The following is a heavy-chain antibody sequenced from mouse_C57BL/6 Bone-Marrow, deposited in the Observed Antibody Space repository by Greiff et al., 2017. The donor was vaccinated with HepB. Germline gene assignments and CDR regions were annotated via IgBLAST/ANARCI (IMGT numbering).Heavy chain of an antibody. J-gene: IGHJ1*03. Sequence: EVQRVESGGGLVQPGGSLSLSCAASGFTFTDYYMSWVRQPPGKALEWLGFIRNKANGYTTEYSASVKGRFTISRDNSQSILYLQMNALRAEDSATYYCARHNWDGYFDVWGTGTTVTVSS. CDR3: ARHNWDGYFDV. CDR1: GFTFTDYY. D-gene: IGHD4-1*02. V-gene: IGHV7-3*01. CDR2: IRNKANGYTT.